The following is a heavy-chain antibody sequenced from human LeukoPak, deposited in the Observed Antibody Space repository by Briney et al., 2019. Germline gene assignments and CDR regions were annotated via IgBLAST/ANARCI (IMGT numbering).Heavy chain of an antibody. CDR1: GGSISSGGYY. J-gene: IGHJ6*04. D-gene: IGHD2-2*01. V-gene: IGHV4-31*03. CDR2: IYYSGST. CDR3: AVVPAATNYYYYGMDV. Sequence: SQTLSLTCTVSGGSISSGGYYWSWICQHPGKGLEWIGYIYYSGSTYYNPSLKSRVTISVDTSKNQFSLKLSSVTAADTAVYYCAVVPAATNYYYYGMDVWGKGTTVTVSS.